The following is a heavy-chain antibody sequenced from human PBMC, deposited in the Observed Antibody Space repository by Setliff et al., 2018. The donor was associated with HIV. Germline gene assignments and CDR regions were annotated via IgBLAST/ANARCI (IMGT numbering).Heavy chain of an antibody. CDR3: AKDDADGSIDH. J-gene: IGHJ4*02. CDR1: GFTFSSYW. D-gene: IGHD3-10*01. CDR2: INEDGSEK. Sequence: PGGSLRLSCAASGFTFSSYWMTWVRQAPGKGLDWVANINEDGSEKYYLDSVKGRFTISRDNSKNSLYLQMHGLRNEDTALYYCAKDDADGSIDHWGLGTLVTVS. V-gene: IGHV3-7*03.